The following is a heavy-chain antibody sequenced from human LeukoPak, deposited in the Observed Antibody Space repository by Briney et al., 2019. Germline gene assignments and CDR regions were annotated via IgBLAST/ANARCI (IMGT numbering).Heavy chain of an antibody. CDR2: ISAYNGNT. V-gene: IGHV1-18*01. CDR3: ARDNGGSGSRDY. Sequence: GASVTVSYTASGYTFTSYGISWVRQAPGQGREWMGWISAYNGNTNYAQKLQGRVTMTTDTSTSTDYMELRSLRSDDTAVYYCARDNGGSGSRDYWGQGTLVTVSS. CDR1: GYTFTSYG. D-gene: IGHD3-10*01. J-gene: IGHJ4*02.